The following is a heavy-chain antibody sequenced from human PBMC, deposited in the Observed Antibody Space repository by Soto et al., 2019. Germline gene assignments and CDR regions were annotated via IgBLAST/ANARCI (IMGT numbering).Heavy chain of an antibody. CDR3: ARGQEGVVATH. Sequence: QVQLQQWGAGLLKPSETLSLTCAVNGGSFTGYYWSWVRQPPGKGLAWIGEIKDGGSTNYSPSLRSRVIISAYTSKKQCSLKVTSVTAADTAVYYCARGQEGVVATHWDQGTLVTVSS. CDR1: GGSFTGYY. J-gene: IGHJ4*02. D-gene: IGHD2-15*01. CDR2: IKDGGST. V-gene: IGHV4-34*01.